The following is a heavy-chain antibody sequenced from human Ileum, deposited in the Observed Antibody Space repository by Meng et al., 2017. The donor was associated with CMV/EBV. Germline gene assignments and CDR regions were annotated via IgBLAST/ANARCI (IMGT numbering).Heavy chain of an antibody. CDR2: IFQSGRT. CDR1: W. CDR3: ATARRGSSTASWYLEN. Sequence: WWVWIRQSPEKGREWSVEIFQSGRTNYNPSLSSRITISRDRSENQCSLNVNSVTAADTAKYYCATARRGSSTASWYLENWSQGTRVTVSS. V-gene: IGHV4-4*02. J-gene: IGHJ4*02. D-gene: IGHD2-2*01.